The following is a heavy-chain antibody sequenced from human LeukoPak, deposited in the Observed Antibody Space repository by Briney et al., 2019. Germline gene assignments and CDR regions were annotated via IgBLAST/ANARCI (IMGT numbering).Heavy chain of an antibody. CDR3: ARVERGYSGYDYQY. Sequence: ASVKVSCKASGYTFTDYYMHWVRQAPGQGLEWMGWINPNSGGTSSTQKFQGRVTMTRDTSISTAYMELSRLRSDDTAVYYCARVERGYSGYDYQYWGQGTLVTVSS. CDR1: GYTFTDYY. J-gene: IGHJ4*02. CDR2: INPNSGGT. D-gene: IGHD5-12*01. V-gene: IGHV1-2*02.